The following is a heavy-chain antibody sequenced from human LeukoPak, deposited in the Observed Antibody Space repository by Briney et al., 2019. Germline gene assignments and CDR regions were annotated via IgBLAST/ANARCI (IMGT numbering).Heavy chain of an antibody. J-gene: IGHJ1*01. V-gene: IGHV4-59*01. CDR3: ASAEYSYCSGGSCHPGHFQH. CDR1: GGSISSYY. D-gene: IGHD2-15*01. Sequence: PSETLSLTCTVSGGSISSYYWSWIRQPPGKGLEWIGYIYYSGSTNYSPSLKSRVTISVDTSKNQFSLKLSSVTAADTAVYYCASAEYSYCSGGSCHPGHFQHWGQGTLVTVSS. CDR2: IYYSGST.